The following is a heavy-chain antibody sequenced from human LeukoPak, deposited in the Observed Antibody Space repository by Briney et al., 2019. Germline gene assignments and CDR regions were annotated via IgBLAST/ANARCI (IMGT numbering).Heavy chain of an antibody. CDR3: ARDIIAAAEGPLDYYYYYMDV. J-gene: IGHJ6*03. Sequence: SETLSLTCTVSGGSISSYYWSWIRQPPGKGLEWIGYIYYSGSTNYNPSLKSRVTISVDTSKNQFSLKLSSVTAADTAVYYCARDIIAAAEGPLDYYYYYMDVWGKGTTVTVSS. CDR2: IYYSGST. CDR1: GGSISSYY. D-gene: IGHD6-13*01. V-gene: IGHV4-59*01.